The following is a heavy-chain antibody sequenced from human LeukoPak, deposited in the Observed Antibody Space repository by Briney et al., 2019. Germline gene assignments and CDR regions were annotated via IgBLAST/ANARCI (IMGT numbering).Heavy chain of an antibody. V-gene: IGHV4-61*02. CDR1: GGSISSGSYY. CDR3: ARSYYDFWSGRNDDC. Sequence: PSETLSLTCTVSGGSISSGSYYWSWIRQPAGKGLEWIGRIYTSGSTNYNPSLKSRVTISVDTSKNQFSLKLSSVTAADTAVYYCARSYYDFWSGRNDDCWGQGTLVTVSS. D-gene: IGHD3-3*01. J-gene: IGHJ4*02. CDR2: IYTSGST.